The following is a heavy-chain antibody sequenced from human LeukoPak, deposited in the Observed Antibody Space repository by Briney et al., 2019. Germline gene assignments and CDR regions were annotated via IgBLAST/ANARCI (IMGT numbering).Heavy chain of an antibody. V-gene: IGHV4-34*01. D-gene: IGHD2/OR15-2a*01. Sequence: SETLSLTCTVSGGSISSYYWSWIRQPPGKGLEWIGEINHSGSTNYNPSLKSRVTISVDTSKNQFSLKLSSVTAADTAVYYCARGRIYRPRTAGAFDIWGQGTMVTVSS. CDR3: ARGRIYRPRTAGAFDI. CDR1: GGSISSYY. J-gene: IGHJ3*02. CDR2: INHSGST.